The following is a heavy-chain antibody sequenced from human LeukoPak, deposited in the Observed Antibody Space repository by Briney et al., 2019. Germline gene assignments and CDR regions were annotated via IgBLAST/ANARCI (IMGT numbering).Heavy chain of an antibody. D-gene: IGHD5-24*01. CDR1: GYTFTSYG. J-gene: IGHJ4*02. Sequence: ASVKVSCKASGYTFTSYGISWVRQAPGQGHEWMGWISAYNGNTNSAQTLQGRVTITTDTSTSTAYMELRSLRSDDTAVYYCARGRDDYGDYWGQGTLVTVSS. V-gene: IGHV1-18*01. CDR2: ISAYNGNT. CDR3: ARGRDDYGDY.